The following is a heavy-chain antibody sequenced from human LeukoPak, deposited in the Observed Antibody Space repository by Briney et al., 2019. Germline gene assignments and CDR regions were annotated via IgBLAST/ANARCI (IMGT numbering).Heavy chain of an antibody. V-gene: IGHV3-33*01. CDR1: GFTFSSYG. CDR3: ARDGEGAASYFDS. J-gene: IGHJ4*02. D-gene: IGHD6-25*01. CDR2: VWYDGDNK. Sequence: GGSLRLSCAASGFTFSSYGMHWVRQAPGKGLEWVAVVWYDGDNKFYADSVKGRFTISRDNSKNTLYLQMNSLRAEDTAIYYCARDGEGAASYFDSGAQETLVTVS.